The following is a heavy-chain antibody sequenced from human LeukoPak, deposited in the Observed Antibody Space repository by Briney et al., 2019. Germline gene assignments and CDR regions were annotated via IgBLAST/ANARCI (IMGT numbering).Heavy chain of an antibody. V-gene: IGHV3-33*06. CDR2: IWSDGTNR. D-gene: IGHD3-22*01. Sequence: GGSLRLSCATSGFTFSHYGMHWVRQAPGKGLEWVAVIWSDGTNRYYGDPVKGRFTISRDNFQRTAYLQMNSLRAEDTALYYCAKDRLSSGYYYFDYWGQGTLVTVSS. CDR1: GFTFSHYG. J-gene: IGHJ4*02. CDR3: AKDRLSSGYYYFDY.